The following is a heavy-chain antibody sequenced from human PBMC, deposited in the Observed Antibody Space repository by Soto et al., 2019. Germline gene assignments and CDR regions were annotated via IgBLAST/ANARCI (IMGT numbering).Heavy chain of an antibody. CDR1: LFTFSSYG. D-gene: IGHD2-15*01. CDR2: IWYDGSNK. J-gene: IGHJ4*02. V-gene: IGHV3-33*01. Sequence: PVWSLRLSCAASLFTFSSYGMHLVLHSPFKLLEFLSVIWYDGSNKYYADSVKGRFTISRDNSKNTLYLQMNSLRAEDTAVYYCARDPGYCSGGSCYQSVYYFDYWGQGTLVTVSS. CDR3: ARDPGYCSGGSCYQSVYYFDY.